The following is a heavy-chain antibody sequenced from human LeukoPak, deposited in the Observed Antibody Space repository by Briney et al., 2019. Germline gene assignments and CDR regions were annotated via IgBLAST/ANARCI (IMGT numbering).Heavy chain of an antibody. CDR2: ISSRSTYI. CDR1: GFTFSNYS. V-gene: IGHV3-21*01. J-gene: IGHJ6*03. CDR3: ARAGHNRWSVGQWLDYYYYYYMDV. D-gene: IGHD6-19*01. Sequence: GGFLRLSCAASGFTFSNYSMNWVRQAPGKGLEWVSSISSRSTYIFYADSVKGRFTISRDNARNSLYLQMNSLRAEDTAVYYCARAGHNRWSVGQWLDYYYYYYMDVWGKGTTVTISS.